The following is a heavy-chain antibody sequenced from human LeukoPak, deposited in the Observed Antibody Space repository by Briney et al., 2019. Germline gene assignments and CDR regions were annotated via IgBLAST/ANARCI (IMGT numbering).Heavy chain of an antibody. V-gene: IGHV3-23*01. CDR2: ISGSGGST. Sequence: QTGGSLRLSCAASGFTFSSYAMSWVRQAPGKGLEWVSAISGSGGSTYYADSVKGRFTISRDNSKNTLYLQMNSLRAEDTAVYYCAKDHSMIVVVAYVDYWGQGTLVTVSS. CDR3: AKDHSMIVVVAYVDY. CDR1: GFTFSSYA. D-gene: IGHD3-22*01. J-gene: IGHJ4*02.